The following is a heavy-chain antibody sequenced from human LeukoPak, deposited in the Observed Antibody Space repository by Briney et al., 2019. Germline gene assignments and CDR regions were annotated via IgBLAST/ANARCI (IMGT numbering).Heavy chain of an antibody. V-gene: IGHV3-48*02. Sequence: GGSLRLSCAASGFTFSSYSMNWVRQAPGKGLEWVSYISSSSSTIYYADSVKGRFTISRDNAKNSLYLQMNSLRDEDTAVYYCARDFSPYSSSWYFDYWGQGTLVTVSS. CDR1: GFTFSSYS. J-gene: IGHJ4*02. D-gene: IGHD6-13*01. CDR3: ARDFSPYSSSWYFDY. CDR2: ISSSSSTI.